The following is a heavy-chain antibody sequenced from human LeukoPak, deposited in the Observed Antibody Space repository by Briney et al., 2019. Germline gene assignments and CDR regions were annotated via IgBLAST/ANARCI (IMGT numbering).Heavy chain of an antibody. V-gene: IGHV4-59*08. CDR1: GGAISSYY. J-gene: IGHJ4*02. CDR3: ARQSQYSGYQAPDY. Sequence: SETLSLTCTVSGGAISSYYWSWIRQPPGKGLEWIGYVHYTGSTNDNPSLKSRATISLDTSKNQISLKLSSVTAADTAVYYCARQSQYSGYQAPDYWGQGTLVTVSS. D-gene: IGHD5-12*01. CDR2: VHYTGST.